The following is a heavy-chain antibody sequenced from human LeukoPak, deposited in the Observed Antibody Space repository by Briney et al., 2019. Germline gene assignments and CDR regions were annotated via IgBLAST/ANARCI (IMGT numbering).Heavy chain of an antibody. Sequence: GGSLRLSCAASGFTFSSHAMSWVRQAPGKGLEWVSAISGSGGSTYYADSVKGRFTISRDNSKNTLYLQMSSLRAEDTAVYYCAKDVNYLGFYYFDYWGQGTLVTVSS. J-gene: IGHJ4*02. CDR2: ISGSGGST. V-gene: IGHV3-23*01. CDR1: GFTFSSHA. D-gene: IGHD3-3*01. CDR3: AKDVNYLGFYYFDY.